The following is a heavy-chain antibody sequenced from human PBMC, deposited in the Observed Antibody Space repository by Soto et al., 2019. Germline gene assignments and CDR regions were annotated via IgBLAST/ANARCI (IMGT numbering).Heavy chain of an antibody. CDR1: GGIFSSYA. CDR3: EREYSSSSQYLYFDV. V-gene: IGHV1-69*01. D-gene: IGHD6-6*01. J-gene: IGHJ2*01. CDR2: IIPITGTT. Sequence: QVQLVQSGAEVKKPGSSVKVSCKVSGGIFSSYAIGWVRQAPGQGLEWMAGIIPITGTTNRAQKFQGRVTVTADESTTTVYMELSSLTAEDTAVYYCEREYSSSSQYLYFDVWGRGTLVTVSS.